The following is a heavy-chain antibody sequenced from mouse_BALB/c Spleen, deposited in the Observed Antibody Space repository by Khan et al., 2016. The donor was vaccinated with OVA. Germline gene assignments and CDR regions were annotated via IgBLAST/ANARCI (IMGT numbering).Heavy chain of an antibody. J-gene: IGHJ4*01. Sequence: VQLKQSGPGLVAPSQSLSITCTVSGFSLTSYGIHWVRQPPGKGLEWLGVIWAGGSTNYNSALMSRLSISKDNSKSQVFLKMNSLQTDDTAMYYCARGDGYYEDAMDYWGQGTSVIVSS. CDR1: GFSLTSYG. CDR2: IWAGGST. V-gene: IGHV2-9*02. D-gene: IGHD2-3*01. CDR3: ARGDGYYEDAMDY.